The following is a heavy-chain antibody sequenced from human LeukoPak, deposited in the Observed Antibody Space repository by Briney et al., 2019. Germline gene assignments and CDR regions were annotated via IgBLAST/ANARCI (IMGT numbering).Heavy chain of an antibody. Sequence: PSETLSLTCGVSGGSFSGYYWTWIRRPPGKGLEWIGESNDSGGTSYSPSLRGRLRISVDRSNNQFSLRLSSVTAADTAVYYCARGMLGSRRESSSYYFYMDVWGKGTTVIVSS. CDR1: GGSFSGYY. J-gene: IGHJ6*03. D-gene: IGHD2-8*01. CDR2: SNDSGGT. CDR3: ARGMLGSRRESSSYYFYMDV. V-gene: IGHV4-34*01.